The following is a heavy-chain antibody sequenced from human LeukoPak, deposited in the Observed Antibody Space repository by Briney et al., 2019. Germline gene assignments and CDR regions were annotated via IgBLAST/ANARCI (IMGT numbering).Heavy chain of an antibody. CDR1: GGSISSSNW. D-gene: IGHD4-17*01. CDR3: AYHRGDYGVTYDFDY. V-gene: IGHV4-4*02. Sequence: SGTLSLTCAVSGGSISSSNWWSWVRQPPGKGLEWIGEIYHSGSTNYNPSLKSRVTISVDKSKNQFSLKLSSVTAADTAVYYCAYHRGDYGVTYDFDYWGQGTLVTVSS. CDR2: IYHSGST. J-gene: IGHJ4*02.